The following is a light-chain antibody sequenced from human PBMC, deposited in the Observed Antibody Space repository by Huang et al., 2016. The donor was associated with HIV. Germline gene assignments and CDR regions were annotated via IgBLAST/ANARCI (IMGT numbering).Light chain of an antibody. CDR3: QQSYSALSS. Sequence: IQMTQSPTSLSASVGDRVSIACRASQSISTYLNWYQQKPGKAPKLLISSASILHSGVPSRFSGSGSGTQFTLTIRGLQLDEFATYYCQQSYSALSSFGPGTRL. CDR1: QSISTY. CDR2: SAS. V-gene: IGKV1-39*01. J-gene: IGKJ5*01.